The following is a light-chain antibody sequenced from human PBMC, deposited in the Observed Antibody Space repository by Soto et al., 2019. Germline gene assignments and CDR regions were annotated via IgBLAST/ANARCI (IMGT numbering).Light chain of an antibody. J-gene: IGLJ1*01. CDR3: ISYTDRQSYL. V-gene: IGLV2-14*03. Sequence: QSVLTQPASVSGSPGQSITISCSGTSSDIGSYNHVAWYQQFPGKSPKLMIYAVSDRPSGVSDRFSGSKSGITASLTISGLQTEDEADYYCISYTDRQSYLFGTATKVTVL. CDR1: SSDIGSYNH. CDR2: AVS.